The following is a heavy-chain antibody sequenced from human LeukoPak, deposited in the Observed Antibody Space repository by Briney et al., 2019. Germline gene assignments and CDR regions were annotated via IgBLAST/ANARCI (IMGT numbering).Heavy chain of an antibody. V-gene: IGHV4-31*03. D-gene: IGHD6-13*01. CDR1: GGSISSGGYY. J-gene: IGHJ4*02. Sequence: SQTLSLTCTVSGGSISSGGYYWSWIRQHPGTGLEWIGYIYYSGSTYYNPSLKSRVTISVDTSKNQFSLKLSSVTAADTAVYYCARDGGIAAAGILDYWGQGTLDTVSS. CDR2: IYYSGST. CDR3: ARDGGIAAAGILDY.